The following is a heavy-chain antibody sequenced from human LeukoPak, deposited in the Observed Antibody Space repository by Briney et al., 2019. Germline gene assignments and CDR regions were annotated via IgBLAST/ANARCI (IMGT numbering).Heavy chain of an antibody. J-gene: IGHJ4*02. CDR3: ARYSSSPD. V-gene: IGHV1-69*04. CDR1: GGTFSSYA. D-gene: IGHD6-6*01. Sequence: ASVKVSCKASGGTFSSYAISWVRQAPGQGLEWMGRIIPILGIANYAQKFQGRVTMTRDTSISTAYMELSRLRSDDTAVYYCARYSSSPDWGQGTLVTVSS. CDR2: IIPILGIA.